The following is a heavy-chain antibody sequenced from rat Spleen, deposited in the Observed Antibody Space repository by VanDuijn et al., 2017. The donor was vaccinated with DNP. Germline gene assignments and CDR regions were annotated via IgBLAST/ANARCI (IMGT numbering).Heavy chain of an antibody. D-gene: IGHD1-6*01. CDR3: ARRATDYYYRYFDF. Sequence: EVQLVESGGGLVQPGRSMKLSCAASGFTFSNYYMAWVRQAPKKGLEWVAASSPSGSRTYYADSVKGRFTISRDDAKSGLYLQMNSLKSEDTATYYCARRATDYYYRYFDFWGPGTMVTVSS. J-gene: IGHJ1*01. CDR1: GFTFSNYY. CDR2: SSPSGSRT. V-gene: IGHV5-22*01.